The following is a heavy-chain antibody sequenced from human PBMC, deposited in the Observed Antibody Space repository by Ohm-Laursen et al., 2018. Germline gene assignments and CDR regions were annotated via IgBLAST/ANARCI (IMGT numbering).Heavy chain of an antibody. V-gene: IGHV4-39*07. CDR3: ARVASVAGSFDY. J-gene: IGHJ4*02. D-gene: IGHD6-19*01. CDR2: INHSGST. Sequence: TLSLTCTVSGGSISSSSYYWGWIRQPPGKGLEWIGEINHSGSTNYNPSLKSRVTISVDTSKNQFSLKLSSVTAADTAVYYCARVASVAGSFDYWGQGTLVTVSS. CDR1: GGSISSSSYY.